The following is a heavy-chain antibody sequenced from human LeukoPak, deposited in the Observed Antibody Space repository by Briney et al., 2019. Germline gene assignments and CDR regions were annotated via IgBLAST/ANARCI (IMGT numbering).Heavy chain of an antibody. D-gene: IGHD6-6*01. Sequence: PSETLSLTCTVSGGSISSSSYYWGWIRQPPGKGLEWIGSIYYSGSTYYNPSLKSRVTISVDTSKNQFSLKLSSVTAADTAVYYCARDLESISQLVWVLNNWFDPWGQGTLVTVSS. CDR1: GGSISSSSYY. CDR2: IYYSGST. J-gene: IGHJ5*02. CDR3: ARDLESISQLVWVLNNWFDP. V-gene: IGHV4-39*07.